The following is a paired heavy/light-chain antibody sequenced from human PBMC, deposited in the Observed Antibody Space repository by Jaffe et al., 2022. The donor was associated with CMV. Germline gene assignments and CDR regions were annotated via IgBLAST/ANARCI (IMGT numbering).Heavy chain of an antibody. D-gene: IGHD6-19*01. Sequence: QVQLVQSGAEVKKPGSSVKVSCKASGGTFSSYAISWVRQAPGQGLEWMGRIIPILGIANYAQKFQGRVTITADKSTSTAYMELSSLRSEDTAVYYCARVIQDSSGWYGGKFNWFDPWGQGTLVTVSS. CDR3: ARVIQDSSGWYGGKFNWFDP. CDR2: IIPILGIA. V-gene: IGHV1-69*09. CDR1: GGTFSSYA. J-gene: IGHJ5*02.
Light chain of an antibody. J-gene: IGKJ1*01. V-gene: IGKV1-39*01. CDR2: AAS. Sequence: DIQMTQSPSSLSASVGDRVTITCRASQSISSYLNWYQQKPGKAPKLLIYAASSLQSGVPSRFSGSGSGTDFTLTISSLQPEDFATYYCQQSYSTLTWTFGQGTKVEIK. CDR3: QQSYSTLTWT. CDR1: QSISSY.